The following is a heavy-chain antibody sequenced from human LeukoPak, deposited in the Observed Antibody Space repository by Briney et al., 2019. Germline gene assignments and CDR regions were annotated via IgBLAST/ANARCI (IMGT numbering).Heavy chain of an antibody. V-gene: IGHV4-34*01. CDR1: GGSFSGYY. D-gene: IGHD4-23*01. CDR3: ARVWGLGGNSRSGYYFDY. J-gene: IGHJ4*02. Sequence: PSETLSLTCAVYGGSFSGYYWRWIRQPPGKGLEWIGGINHSGSTNYNPSLKSRVTISVDTSKNQFSLKLSSVTAADTAVYYCARVWGLGGNSRSGYYFDYWGQGTLVTVSS. CDR2: INHSGST.